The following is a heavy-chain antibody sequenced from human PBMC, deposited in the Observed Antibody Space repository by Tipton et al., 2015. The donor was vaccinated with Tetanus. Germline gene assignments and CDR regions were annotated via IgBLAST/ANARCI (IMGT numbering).Heavy chain of an antibody. V-gene: IGHV1-69*01. CDR1: GGTFSSYA. CDR2: IIPIFGTA. Sequence: QLVQSGPEVKKPGSSVKVSCKASGGTFSSYAISWVRQAPGQGLEWMGGIIPIFGTANYAQKFQGRVTITADESTSTAYMELSSPRSEDTAVYYCARERTGTTDYYYGMDVWGQGTTVTVSS. CDR3: ARERTGTTDYYYGMDV. J-gene: IGHJ6*02. D-gene: IGHD1-7*01.